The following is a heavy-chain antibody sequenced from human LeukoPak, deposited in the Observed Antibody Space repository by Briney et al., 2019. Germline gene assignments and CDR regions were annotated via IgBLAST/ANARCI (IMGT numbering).Heavy chain of an antibody. CDR1: GFTFSSYS. J-gene: IGHJ4*02. V-gene: IGHV3-21*01. CDR3: ARGQGSKIAILDY. CDR2: ISSSSSYI. D-gene: IGHD2-21*01. Sequence: KSGGSLRLSCAASGFTFSSYSMNWVRQAPGKGLEWVSSISSSSSYIYYADSVKGRFTISRGNAKNSLYLQMNSLRAEDTAVYYCARGQGSKIAILDYWGQGTLVTVSS.